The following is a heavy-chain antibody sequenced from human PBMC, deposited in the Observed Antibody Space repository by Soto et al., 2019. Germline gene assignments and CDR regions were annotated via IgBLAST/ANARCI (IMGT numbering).Heavy chain of an antibody. D-gene: IGHD3-3*01. CDR1: GFTFSNAW. CDR3: TTDPPPGADESFTIFGVVTHMDV. Sequence: GGSLRLSCAASGFTFSNAWMSWVRQAPGKGLEWVGRIKSKTDGGTTDYAAPVKGRFTISRDDSKNTLYLQMNSLKTEDTAVYYCTTDPPPGADESFTIFGVVTHMDVWGKGTTVTVSS. V-gene: IGHV3-15*01. CDR2: IKSKTDGGTT. J-gene: IGHJ6*03.